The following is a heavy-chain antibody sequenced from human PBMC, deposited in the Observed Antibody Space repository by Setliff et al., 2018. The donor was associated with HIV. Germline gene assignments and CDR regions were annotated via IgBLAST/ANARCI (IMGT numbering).Heavy chain of an antibody. CDR1: GYTFTNYA. Sequence: ASVKVSCKTSGYTFTNYAIQWVRQAPGQGLQWMGWINAGNGNTKYSQEFQGRATITRDTSASTAYMELSSLRFEDMAVYYCARERDSSGYQFDPWGQGTLVTVSS. CDR3: ARERDSSGYQFDP. V-gene: IGHV1-3*03. CDR2: INAGNGNT. D-gene: IGHD3-22*01. J-gene: IGHJ5*02.